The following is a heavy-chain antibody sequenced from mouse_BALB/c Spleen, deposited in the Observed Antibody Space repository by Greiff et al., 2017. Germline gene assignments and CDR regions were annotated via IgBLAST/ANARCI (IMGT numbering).Heavy chain of an antibody. CDR2: ISSGGST. D-gene: IGHD1-1*01. CDR3: ARKSYYGSSLDY. CDR1: GFTFSSYA. Sequence: EVMLVESGGGLVKPGGSLKLSCAASGFTFSSYAMSWVRQTPEKRLEWVASISSGGSTYYPDSVKGRFTISRDNARNILYLQMSSLRSEDTAMYYCARKSYYGSSLDYWGQGTTLTVSS. J-gene: IGHJ2*01. V-gene: IGHV5-6-5*01.